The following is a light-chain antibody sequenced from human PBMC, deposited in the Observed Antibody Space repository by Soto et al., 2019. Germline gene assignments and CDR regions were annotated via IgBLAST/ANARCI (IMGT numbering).Light chain of an antibody. J-gene: IGKJ5*01. CDR3: QHDGSSLSIT. CDR1: QSVSSNY. Sequence: EIVLTQSPGTLSLSPGERATLSCRARQSVSSNYLAWYQQKPGQAPRLLIYGASSRATGIPDRFSGSVSGTDFTLTISSLEPEDVAVYYCQHDGSSLSITFGQGTRLEIK. CDR2: GAS. V-gene: IGKV3-20*01.